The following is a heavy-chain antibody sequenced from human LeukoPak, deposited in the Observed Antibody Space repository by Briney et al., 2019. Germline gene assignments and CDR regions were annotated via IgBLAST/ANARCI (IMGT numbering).Heavy chain of an antibody. CDR1: GFPFSNYG. CDR3: AKAGVAAPDFDYFDC. Sequence: PGRSLRLSCAASGFPFSNYGMHWVRQAPGKGPEWVAVISADGIDKYYADSVKGRFTISRDNSKNTLFLQMYGLRAEDTAVYYCAKAGVAAPDFDYFDCWGQGTLLTVSS. D-gene: IGHD6-13*01. CDR2: ISADGIDK. V-gene: IGHV3-30*18. J-gene: IGHJ4*02.